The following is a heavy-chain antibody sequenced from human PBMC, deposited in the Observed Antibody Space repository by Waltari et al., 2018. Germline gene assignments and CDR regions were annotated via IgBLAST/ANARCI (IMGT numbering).Heavy chain of an antibody. CDR3: ARRNLGYAFDI. D-gene: IGHD1-26*01. CDR1: GGAFGSYA. Sequence: QVQLVQSGAEVKKPGSSVKVSCKASGGAFGSYAITWVRLGPGHGLEWVGGMIPIYGTPNFAQKFQGRVTFTADESTTTAYMELTSLKSEDTAIYYCARRNLGYAFDIWGQGTLVTVSS. V-gene: IGHV1-69*12. J-gene: IGHJ3*02. CDR2: MIPIYGTP.